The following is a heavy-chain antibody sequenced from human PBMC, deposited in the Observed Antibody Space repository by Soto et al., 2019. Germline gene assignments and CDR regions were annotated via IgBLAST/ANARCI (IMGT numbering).Heavy chain of an antibody. V-gene: IGHV5-51*01. CDR2: IYPADSDT. J-gene: IGHJ4*02. D-gene: IGHD3-16*01. Sequence: GESLKISCKGSGYSFMTYWIGWVRQMPGKGLEWMGTIYPADSDTKYNPSLQGQVTISVDTSKSTAYLQWRSLRASDTATYFCARYDRGADFWGQGTQVTVSS. CDR3: ARYDRGADF. CDR1: GYSFMTYW.